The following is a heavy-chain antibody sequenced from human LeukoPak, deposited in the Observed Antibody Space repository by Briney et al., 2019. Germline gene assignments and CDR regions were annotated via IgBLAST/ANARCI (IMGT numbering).Heavy chain of an antibody. CDR2: INHSGST. D-gene: IGHD3-22*01. CDR3: ARDLSSVVVVITTGGAFDI. V-gene: IGHV4-34*01. Sequence: TPSETLSLTCAVYGGSFSGYCWSWIRQPPGKGLEWIGEINHSGSTNYNPSLKSRVTISVDTSKNQFSLKLSSVTAADTAVYYCARDLSSVVVVITTGGAFDIWGQGTMVTVSS. CDR1: GGSFSGYC. J-gene: IGHJ3*02.